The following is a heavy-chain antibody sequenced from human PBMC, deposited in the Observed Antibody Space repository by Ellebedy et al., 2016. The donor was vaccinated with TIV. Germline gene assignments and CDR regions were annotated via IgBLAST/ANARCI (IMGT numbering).Heavy chain of an antibody. CDR2: IKQDGSEK. CDR3: ASPPGVVAL. V-gene: IGHV3-7*03. J-gene: IGHJ4*02. Sequence: PGGSLRLSCAASGFTFSSYWMSWVRQAPGKGLEWVANIKQDGSEKFYVDSVKGRFTISRDNAKNSLDLQMNSLRAEDTAVYYCASPPGVVALWGQGTLVTVSS. CDR1: GFTFSSYW. D-gene: IGHD3-10*01.